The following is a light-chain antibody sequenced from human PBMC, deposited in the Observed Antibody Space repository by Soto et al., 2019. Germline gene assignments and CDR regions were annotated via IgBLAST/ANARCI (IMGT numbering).Light chain of an antibody. CDR2: DVS. CDR1: SSDVGGYNY. J-gene: IGLJ1*01. Sequence: QSVLTQPASVSGSPGQSITNSCPGTSSDVGGYNYVSWYQQHPGKAPKLMIYDVSNRPSGVSNRFSGSKSGNTASLTISGLQAEDEADYYCSSYTSSSTLYVFGTGTKVTVL. CDR3: SSYTSSSTLYV. V-gene: IGLV2-14*01.